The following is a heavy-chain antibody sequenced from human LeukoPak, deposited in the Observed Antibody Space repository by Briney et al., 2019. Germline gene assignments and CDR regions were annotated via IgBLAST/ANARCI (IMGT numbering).Heavy chain of an antibody. CDR3: AKDIRGWPFDY. V-gene: IGHV3-23*01. CDR1: GFTFSSYA. J-gene: IGHJ4*02. D-gene: IGHD6-19*01. CDR2: VSGSGGST. Sequence: GGSLRLSCAASGFTFSSYAMSWVRQAPGKGLEWASAVSGSGGSTYYADSVKGRFTISRDNSKNTLYLQMNSLRAEDTAVYYCAKDIRGWPFDYWGQGTLVTVSS.